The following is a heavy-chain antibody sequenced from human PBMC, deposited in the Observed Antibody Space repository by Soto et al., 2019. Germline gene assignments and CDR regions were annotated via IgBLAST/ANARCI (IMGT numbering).Heavy chain of an antibody. V-gene: IGHV1-3*01. CDR2: INAGNTNT. Sequence: ASVKVSCKASGYTFSHYAMHWVRQAPGQRLEWMGWINAGNTNTKYSQKFQGRVTITRDTSASTAYMKLSSLRSEDTAVYYCARGLGLYYFDYWGQGTLVTVSS. J-gene: IGHJ4*02. CDR3: ARGLGLYYFDY. D-gene: IGHD1-26*01. CDR1: GYTFSHYA.